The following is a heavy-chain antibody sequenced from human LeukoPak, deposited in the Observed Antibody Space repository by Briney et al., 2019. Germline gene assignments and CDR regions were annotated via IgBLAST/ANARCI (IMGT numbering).Heavy chain of an antibody. J-gene: IGHJ4*02. D-gene: IGHD3-10*01. V-gene: IGHV3-30*18. CDR2: ISYDGSNK. CDR3: AKDRGYGSGSYLVNN. Sequence: GGSLRLSCAASGFTFSSYGMHWVRQAPGKGREGVADISYDGSNKYYADSVKGRFTISRDHSKHPLYLQMNSLRAEDTAVYYCAKDRGYGSGSYLVNNWGQGTLVTVSS. CDR1: GFTFSSYG.